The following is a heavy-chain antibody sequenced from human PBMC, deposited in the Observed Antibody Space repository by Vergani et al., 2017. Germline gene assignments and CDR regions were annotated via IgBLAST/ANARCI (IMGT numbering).Heavy chain of an antibody. Sequence: QVQLQQWGAGLLKPSETLSLTCAVYGGSFSGYYWSWIRQPPGKGLEWIGEINHSGSTNYNPSLKSRVTISVDTSKNQFSLKLSSVTAADTAVYYCARVGLGYCSSTSCYPKPRKYWYFDLWGRGTLVTVSS. J-gene: IGHJ2*01. V-gene: IGHV4-34*01. D-gene: IGHD2-2*01. CDR2: INHSGST. CDR1: GGSFSGYY. CDR3: ARVGLGYCSSTSCYPKPRKYWYFDL.